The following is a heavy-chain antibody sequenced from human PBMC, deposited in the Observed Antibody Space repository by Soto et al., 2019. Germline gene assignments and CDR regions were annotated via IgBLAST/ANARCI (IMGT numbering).Heavy chain of an antibody. CDR3: AKDQGYSYGYPGY. V-gene: IGHV3-23*01. CDR2: ISGSGGST. Sequence: GGSLRLSCAASGFTFDIYGMHWVRQAPGKGLEWVSAISGSGGSTYYADSVKGRFTISRDNSKNTLYLQMNSLRAEDTAVYYCAKDQGYSYGYPGYWGQGTLVTVSS. CDR1: GFTFDIYG. D-gene: IGHD5-18*01. J-gene: IGHJ4*02.